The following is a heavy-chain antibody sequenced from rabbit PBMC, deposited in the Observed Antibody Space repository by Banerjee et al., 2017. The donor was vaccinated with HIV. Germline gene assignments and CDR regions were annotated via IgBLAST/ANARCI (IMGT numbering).Heavy chain of an antibody. CDR3: ARGSGSSYDL. Sequence: QSLEESGGDLVKPGASLTLTCTASGFSFSSDYYMCWVRQAPGKGLEWIACIDGGNSDSSYYASWAKGRFTVSKTSSTTVTLQMTSLTAADTATYFCARGSGSSYDLWGPGTLVTVS. CDR2: IDGGNSDSS. CDR1: GFSFSSDYY. V-gene: IGHV1S40*01. D-gene: IGHD8-1*01. J-gene: IGHJ4*01.